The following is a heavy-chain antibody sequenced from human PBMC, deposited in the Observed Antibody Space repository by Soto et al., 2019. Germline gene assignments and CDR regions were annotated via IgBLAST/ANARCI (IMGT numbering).Heavy chain of an antibody. J-gene: IGHJ4*02. D-gene: IGHD2-2*03. CDR2: INGGNGNT. CDR3: AKSGSCTSTSCYGGFDY. V-gene: IGHV1-3*01. Sequence: QVQLVQSGAEVKKPGASVKVSCKASGYTFTNYAMHWVRQAPGQRPEWMGWINGGNGNTKYSQNFQGRVTVTRDTSASTAYMELSSLRSADTAVYYCAKSGSCTSTSCYGGFDYWGQGTLVTVSS. CDR1: GYTFTNYA.